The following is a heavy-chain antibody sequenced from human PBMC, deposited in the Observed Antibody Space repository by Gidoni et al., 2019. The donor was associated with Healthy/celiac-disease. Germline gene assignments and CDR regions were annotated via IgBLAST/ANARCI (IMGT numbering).Heavy chain of an antibody. D-gene: IGHD2-21*02. CDR1: GYSFTSYW. V-gene: IGHV5-51*01. J-gene: IGHJ2*01. Sequence: EVQLVQSGAEVKKPGESLKISCKGSGYSFTSYWIGWVRQLPGKGLEWMGIIYPGDSDTRYSPSFQGQVTISADKSISTAYLQWSSLKASDTAMYYCASRTYCGVDCYTTQGWYFDLWGRGTLVTVSS. CDR2: IYPGDSDT. CDR3: ASRTYCGVDCYTTQGWYFDL.